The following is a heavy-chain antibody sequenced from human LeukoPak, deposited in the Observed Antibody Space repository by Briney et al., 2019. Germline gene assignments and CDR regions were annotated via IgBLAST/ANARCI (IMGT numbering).Heavy chain of an antibody. V-gene: IGHV3-7*05. D-gene: IGHD2-15*01. CDR1: GFTFTTYW. Sequence: PGGSLRLSCAASGFTFTTYWMSWLRQAPGKGLEWVANINQDGSGKYYVDSVEGRSTISRDNAKNSLYLQLNSLRAEDTAVYYCARMTGGLWDYWGQGTLVTVSS. CDR2: INQDGSGK. CDR3: ARMTGGLWDY. J-gene: IGHJ4*02.